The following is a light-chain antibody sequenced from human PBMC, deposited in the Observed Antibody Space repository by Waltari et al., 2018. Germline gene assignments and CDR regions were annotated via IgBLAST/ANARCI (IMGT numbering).Light chain of an antibody. J-gene: IGKJ2*01. CDR1: QSITGY. CDR3: QQYSNELYT. CDR2: TAS. Sequence: DIQMTQSPSSLSASVGDRVTISCRASQSITGYLNWYQQKPGQAPKLLVYTASSLQSGIPLRFSGSGSGTDFPLTVSSLQPDDLATYFCQQYSNELYTFGQGTKLEIK. V-gene: IGKV1-39*01.